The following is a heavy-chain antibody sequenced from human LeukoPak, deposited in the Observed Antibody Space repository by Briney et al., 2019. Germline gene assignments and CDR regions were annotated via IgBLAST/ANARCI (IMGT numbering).Heavy chain of an antibody. J-gene: IGHJ1*01. CDR2: ISGSGGST. CDR1: GFTFSSYA. Sequence: DPGGSLRLSCAASGFTFSSYAMSWVRQAPGKGLEWVSAISGSGGSTYYADSVKGRFTISRDNSKNTLYLQMNSLRAEDTAVYYCAKDGTPYRYYDSSGYSADFQHWGQGTLVTVSS. D-gene: IGHD3-22*01. CDR3: AKDGTPYRYYDSSGYSADFQH. V-gene: IGHV3-23*01.